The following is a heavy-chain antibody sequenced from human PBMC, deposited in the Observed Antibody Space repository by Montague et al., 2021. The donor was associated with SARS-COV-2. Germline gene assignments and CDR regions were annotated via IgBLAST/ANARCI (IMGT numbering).Heavy chain of an antibody. J-gene: IGHJ4*02. D-gene: IGHD6-13*01. CDR3: ARDVVAAPGTFDY. Sequence: SETLSLTCTVSGDSNSYFYWSWIRQPAGKGLEWIGRVSAGGSTNYNPSLNSRVTMSVDTSKKQFSLRLSPVTAADTAVYYCARDVVAAPGTFDYWDQGTLVTVSS. V-gene: IGHV4-4*07. CDR1: GDSNSYFY. CDR2: VSAGGST.